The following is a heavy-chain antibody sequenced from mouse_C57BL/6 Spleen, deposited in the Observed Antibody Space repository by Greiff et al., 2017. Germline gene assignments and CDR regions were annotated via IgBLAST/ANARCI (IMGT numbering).Heavy chain of an antibody. D-gene: IGHD1-1*01. Sequence: QVQLQQSGAELVRPGTSVKVSCKASGYAFTNYLIEWVKQRPGQGLEWIGVINPGSGGTNYNEKFKGKATLTADKSSSTAYMQLSSLTSEDSAVYSCARGYYGSSYGAMDYWGQGTSVTVSS. CDR2: INPGSGGT. J-gene: IGHJ4*01. CDR1: GYAFTNYL. V-gene: IGHV1-54*01. CDR3: ARGYYGSSYGAMDY.